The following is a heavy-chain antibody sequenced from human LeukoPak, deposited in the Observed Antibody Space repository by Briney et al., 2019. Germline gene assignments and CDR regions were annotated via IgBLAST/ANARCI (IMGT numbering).Heavy chain of an antibody. CDR1: GDSISSSNSY. CDR3: ARDGAHKNHYYSYYYMDV. Sequence: SETLSLTCTVSGDSISSSNSYWGWIRQPPGKGLEWIGYIYYSGSTNYNPSLKSRVTISLDTSKNQFSLKLSSVTAADTAVYYCARDGAHKNHYYSYYYMDVWGKGTTVTVSS. CDR2: IYYSGST. D-gene: IGHD3-16*01. V-gene: IGHV4-61*01. J-gene: IGHJ6*03.